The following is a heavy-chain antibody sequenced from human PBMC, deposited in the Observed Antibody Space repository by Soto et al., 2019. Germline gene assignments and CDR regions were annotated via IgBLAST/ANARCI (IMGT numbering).Heavy chain of an antibody. CDR3: THSGVTYYYGPGNDYAMNH. J-gene: IGHJ4*02. CDR1: GFSLSTSGVG. CDR2: IYGNDDK. D-gene: IGHD3-10*01. V-gene: IGHV2-5*01. Sequence: SGPTLVNPTRTLTLTCTFSGFSLSTSGVGVGWIRQPPGKALECLALIYGNDDKRYSPSLKNRLTITKDTSKNQVVITMTNMDPVDTATYYCTHSGVTYYYGPGNDYAMNHWGQGTLVTVSS.